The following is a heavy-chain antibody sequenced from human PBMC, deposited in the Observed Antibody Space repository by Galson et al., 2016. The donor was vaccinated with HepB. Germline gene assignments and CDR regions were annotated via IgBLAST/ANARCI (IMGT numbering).Heavy chain of an antibody. CDR1: GASVTTGNYR. V-gene: IGHV4-61*01. J-gene: IGHJ4*02. Sequence: SETLSLTCTVSGASVTTGNYRWSWIRRPPGKGLEWLGYVYYIGTTIYNPSVESRVIMSRDTSKNQFSLRLTSVTAAGTAVYYCAASVPDFGDYVSFDFWGRGTQVTVSS. CDR2: VYYIGTT. CDR3: AASVPDFGDYVSFDF. D-gene: IGHD4-17*01.